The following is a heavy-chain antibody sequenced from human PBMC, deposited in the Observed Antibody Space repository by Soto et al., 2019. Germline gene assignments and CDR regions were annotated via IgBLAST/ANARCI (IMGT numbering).Heavy chain of an antibody. CDR3: ARPLGWRDAFDI. Sequence: EVQLVESGGGLVQPGGSLRLSCAASGFTFSTYWMGWVRQAPGKGLEWVANIKQEGIETYYVDSVKGRFTISRDDAKNSLFLQMNSLRAEDTAVYYCARPLGWRDAFDIWGQGTMVTVSS. CDR1: GFTFSTYW. D-gene: IGHD6-19*01. CDR2: IKQEGIET. V-gene: IGHV3-7*01. J-gene: IGHJ3*02.